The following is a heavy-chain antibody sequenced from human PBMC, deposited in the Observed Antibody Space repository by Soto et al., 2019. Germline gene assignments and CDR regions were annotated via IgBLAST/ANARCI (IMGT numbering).Heavy chain of an antibody. D-gene: IGHD1-1*01. CDR3: TRLANEYGAFDI. V-gene: IGHV3-73*01. Sequence: GGSLRLSCAASGFTFSGSAMHWVRQASGKGLEWVGRIRSKANSYATAYAASVKGRFTISRDDSKNTAYLQMNSLKTEDTAVYYCTRLANEYGAFDIWGQGTMVTVSS. CDR2: IRSKANSYAT. CDR1: GFTFSGSA. J-gene: IGHJ3*02.